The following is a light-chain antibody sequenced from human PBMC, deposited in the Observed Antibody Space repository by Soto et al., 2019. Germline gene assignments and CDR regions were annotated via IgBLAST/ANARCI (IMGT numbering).Light chain of an antibody. CDR3: QQYDDSIT. Sequence: EIVLTQSPGTLSLSPGEGATLSCRASQSVRSNYLAWYQQKPGQAPRLLIYGASSRATGVPDRFSGSGSETDFTLTITRLEPEDFAVYYCQQYDDSITFGQGTRLEIE. J-gene: IGKJ5*01. CDR2: GAS. V-gene: IGKV3-20*01. CDR1: QSVRSNY.